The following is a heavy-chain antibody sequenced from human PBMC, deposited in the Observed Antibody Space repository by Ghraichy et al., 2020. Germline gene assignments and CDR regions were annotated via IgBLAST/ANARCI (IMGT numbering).Heavy chain of an antibody. Sequence: SETLSLTCTISGGSISRSSYYWCWIRQPPGKVLEWIGIIYYIGSTYYNPSLKSRVTISVDTSKNQFSLKLSSLTASDTAVYYFARRSFDYFGSGSEYYFDYWGQGTLVTVSS. CDR3: ARRSFDYFGSGSEYYFDY. CDR1: GGSISRSSYY. V-gene: IGHV4-39*01. J-gene: IGHJ4*02. CDR2: IYYIGST. D-gene: IGHD3-10*01.